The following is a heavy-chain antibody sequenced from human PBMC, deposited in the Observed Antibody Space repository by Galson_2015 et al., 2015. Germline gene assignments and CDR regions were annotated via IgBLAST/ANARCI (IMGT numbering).Heavy chain of an antibody. CDR3: ARDRNTMVRGVMMPRDNWFDP. J-gene: IGHJ5*02. V-gene: IGHV1-69*13. Sequence: SVKVSCKASGYTFTSYDINWVRQATGQGLEWMGGIIPIFGTANYAQKFQGRVTITADESTSTAYMELSSLRSEDTAVYYCARDRNTMVRGVMMPRDNWFDPWGQGTLVTVSS. CDR2: IIPIFGTA. D-gene: IGHD3-10*01. CDR1: GYTFTSYD.